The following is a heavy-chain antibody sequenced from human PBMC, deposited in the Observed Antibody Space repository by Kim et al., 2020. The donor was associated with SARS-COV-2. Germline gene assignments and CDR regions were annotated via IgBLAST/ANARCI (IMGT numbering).Heavy chain of an antibody. D-gene: IGHD3-10*01. V-gene: IGHV1-2*06. CDR1: GYTFTGYY. Sequence: ASVKVSCKASGYTFTGYYMHWVRQAPGQGLEWMGRINPNSGGTNYAQKFQGRVTMTRDTSISTAYMELSRLRSDDTAVYYCAGLQPLRITMVRGVALNWFDPWGQGTLVTVSS. CDR2: INPNSGGT. J-gene: IGHJ5*02. CDR3: AGLQPLRITMVRGVALNWFDP.